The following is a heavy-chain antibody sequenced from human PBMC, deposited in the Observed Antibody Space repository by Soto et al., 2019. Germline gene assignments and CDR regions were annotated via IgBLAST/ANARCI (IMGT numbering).Heavy chain of an antibody. J-gene: IGHJ6*02. CDR1: SGPDRSHN. D-gene: IGHD4-17*01. Sequence: QVQLQQSGPRLVKPSETLSLTCTVSSGPDRSHNWGWIRQPPGRGLEWIGYVYYTGDTAYNPSLRSRVSISADTSTNDISLTLSSVTAADTAVYYCVRQGIDYLHGLVDMWGQGTTVSVSS. CDR3: VRQGIDYLHGLVDM. CDR2: VYYTGDT. V-gene: IGHV4-59*08.